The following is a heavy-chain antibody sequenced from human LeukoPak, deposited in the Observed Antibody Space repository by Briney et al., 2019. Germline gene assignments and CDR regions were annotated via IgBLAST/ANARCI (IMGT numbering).Heavy chain of an antibody. CDR1: GGSISSSSYY. CDR2: IYYSGST. D-gene: IGHD3-22*01. Sequence: SETLSLTCTVSGGSISSSSYYWGWIRQPPGKGLEWIGSIYYSGSTYYNPSLKSRVTISVDASKNQFSLKLSSVTAADTAVYYCARDQDDSSGPPTMDVWGKGTTVTVSS. CDR3: ARDQDDSSGPPTMDV. V-gene: IGHV4-39*07. J-gene: IGHJ6*03.